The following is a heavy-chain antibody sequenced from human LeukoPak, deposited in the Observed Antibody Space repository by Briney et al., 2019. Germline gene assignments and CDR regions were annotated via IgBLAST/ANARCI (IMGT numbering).Heavy chain of an antibody. D-gene: IGHD6-13*01. CDR2: INPSGGST. Sequence: ASVKVSCKASGYTFTSYYMHWVRQAPGQGLEWMGIINPSGGSTSYAQKFQGRVTLTRGTSTSTVYMELSSLRSEDTAVYYCARGGGISVAAAGLYFDYWGQGTLVTVSS. CDR3: ARGGGISVAAAGLYFDY. J-gene: IGHJ4*02. CDR1: GYTFTSYY. V-gene: IGHV1-46*01.